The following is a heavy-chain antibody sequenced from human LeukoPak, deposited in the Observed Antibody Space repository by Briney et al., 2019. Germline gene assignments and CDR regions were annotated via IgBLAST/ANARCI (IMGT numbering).Heavy chain of an antibody. CDR3: ARGYCSGGSCFDY. Sequence: GGSLRLSCAASGFTFSSYGMHWVRQAPGKGLVWVSRINSDGSSTSYADSVKGRFTIYRDNAKNTLYLQMNSMRAEDTAVYYCARGYCSGGSCFDYWGQGTLVTVSS. D-gene: IGHD2-15*01. J-gene: IGHJ4*02. CDR1: GFTFSSYG. CDR2: INSDGSST. V-gene: IGHV3-74*01.